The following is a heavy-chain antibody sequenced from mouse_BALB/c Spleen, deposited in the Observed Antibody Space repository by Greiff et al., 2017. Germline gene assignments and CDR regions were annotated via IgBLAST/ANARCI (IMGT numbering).Heavy chain of an antibody. CDR3: TRRSIYDGYPYYFDY. CDR2: IYPGSGST. CDR1: GYTFTSYW. D-gene: IGHD2-3*01. J-gene: IGHJ2*01. V-gene: IGHV1S22*01. Sequence: LQQPGSELVRPGASVKLSCKASGYTFTSYWMHWVKQRPGQGLEWIGNIYPGSGSTNYDEKFKSKATLTVDTSSSTAYMQLSSLTSEDSAVYYCTRRSIYDGYPYYFDYWGQGTTLTVSA.